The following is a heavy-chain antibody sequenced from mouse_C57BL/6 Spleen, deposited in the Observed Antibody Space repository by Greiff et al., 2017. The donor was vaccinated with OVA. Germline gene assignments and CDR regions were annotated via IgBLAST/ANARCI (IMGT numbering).Heavy chain of an antibody. V-gene: IGHV1-82*01. Sequence: QVQLQQSGPELVKPGASVKISCKASGYAFSSSWMNWVKQRPGKGLEWIGRIYPGDGDTNYNGKFKGKATLTADKSSSTAYMQLSSLTSEDSAVYFCARPHMDYWGQGTSVTVSS. CDR3: ARPHMDY. J-gene: IGHJ4*01. CDR1: GYAFSSSW. CDR2: IYPGDGDT.